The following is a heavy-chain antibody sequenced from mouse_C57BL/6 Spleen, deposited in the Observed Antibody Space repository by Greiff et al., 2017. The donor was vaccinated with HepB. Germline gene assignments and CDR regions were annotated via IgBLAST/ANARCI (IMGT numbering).Heavy chain of an antibody. D-gene: IGHD2-2*01. CDR2: IDPEDGDT. CDR1: GFNIKDYY. Sequence: EVQLQQSGAELVRPGASVKLSCTASGFNIKDYYMHWVKQRPEQGLEWIGRIDPEDGDTEYAPKFQGKATMTADTSSNTAYLQRSSLTSEDTAVYYCTTDGNDRDYAMDYWGQGTSVTVSS. V-gene: IGHV14-1*01. J-gene: IGHJ4*01. CDR3: TTDGNDRDYAMDY.